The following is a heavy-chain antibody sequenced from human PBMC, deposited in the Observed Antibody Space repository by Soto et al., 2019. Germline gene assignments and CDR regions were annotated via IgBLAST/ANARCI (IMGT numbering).Heavy chain of an antibody. Sequence: PGESLKISCKGSGDSFTSYWISWVRQMPGKGLEWMGRIDPSDSYTNYSPSFQGHVTISADKSISTAYLQWSSLKASDTAMYYCARQGVMDPIVVADYYSYGMDVWGKATTVTV. CDR2: IDPSDSYT. V-gene: IGHV5-10-1*01. J-gene: IGHJ6*04. D-gene: IGHD6-19*01. CDR3: ARQGVMDPIVVADYYSYGMDV. CDR1: GDSFTSYW.